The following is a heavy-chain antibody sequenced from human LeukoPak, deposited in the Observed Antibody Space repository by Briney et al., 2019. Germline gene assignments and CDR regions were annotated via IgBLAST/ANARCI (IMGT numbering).Heavy chain of an antibody. V-gene: IGHV4-59*08. J-gene: IGHJ3*02. CDR2: VFHSGTT. D-gene: IGHD5-24*01. Sequence: PSETLSLTCNVTGDSLTSHFWSWIRQTPGKGLEWIGYVFHSGTTNYSPSLKSRVTISLDTSKKEFYLRLASMTAADNAVYYCARRMATVTAAFDIWGRGTMVSVSS. CDR3: ARRMATVTAAFDI. CDR1: GDSLTSHF.